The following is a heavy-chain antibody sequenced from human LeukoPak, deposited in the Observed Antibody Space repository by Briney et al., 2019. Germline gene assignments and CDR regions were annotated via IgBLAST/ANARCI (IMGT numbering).Heavy chain of an antibody. D-gene: IGHD3-10*01. J-gene: IGHJ3*02. Sequence: PSETLSLTCTVSGGSISSSYWSWIRQPQGKGLEWIGYFYYSGTINYNPSLKSRVTMSVDTSKNHFSLKLSSVTAADTAVYYCARRAGSYAFDIWGQGTMVTVSS. CDR1: GGSISSSY. V-gene: IGHV4-59*12. CDR3: ARRAGSYAFDI. CDR2: FYYSGTI.